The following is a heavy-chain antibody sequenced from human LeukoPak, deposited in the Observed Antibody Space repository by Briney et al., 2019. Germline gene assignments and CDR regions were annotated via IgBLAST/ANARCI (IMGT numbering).Heavy chain of an antibody. D-gene: IGHD2-15*01. J-gene: IGHJ4*02. CDR1: GFTFGDYA. Sequence: GRSLRLSCTASGFTFGDYAMSWVRQAPGKGLEWVGFSRSKAYGGTTEYAASVKGRFTISRDDSKSIAYLQMNSLKTEDTAVYYCTRALYCSGGSCWPFDYWGQGTLVTVSS. CDR3: TRALYCSGGSCWPFDY. CDR2: SRSKAYGGTT. V-gene: IGHV3-49*04.